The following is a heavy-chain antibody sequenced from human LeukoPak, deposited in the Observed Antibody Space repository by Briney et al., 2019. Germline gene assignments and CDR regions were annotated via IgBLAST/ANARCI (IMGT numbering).Heavy chain of an antibody. D-gene: IGHD6-13*01. V-gene: IGHV3-20*04. J-gene: IGHJ4*02. CDR3: ARDRGPISSSSWTFFDY. Sequence: GGSLRLSCAASEFTFSNYWMHWVRQAPGKGLEWVSGINWNGGSTGYADSVKGRFTISRDNAKNSLYLQMNSLRAEDTALYYCARDRGPISSSSWTFFDYWGQGTLVTVSS. CDR2: INWNGGST. CDR1: EFTFSNYW.